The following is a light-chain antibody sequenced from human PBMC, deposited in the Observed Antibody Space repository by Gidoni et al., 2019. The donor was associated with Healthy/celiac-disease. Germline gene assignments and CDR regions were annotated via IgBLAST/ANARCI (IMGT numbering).Light chain of an antibody. V-gene: IGLV4-69*01. J-gene: IGLJ3*02. CDR2: LNSDVSH. CDR1: SGHSSYA. Sequence: QLVLTQSPSASASLGASVKLTCPLSSGHSSYAIAWHQQQPEKGPRYLMKLNSDVSHSKGDGIPDRFSGSSSGAERYLTIASLQSEDEADYYCQTWGTGIGVFGGGTKLTVL. CDR3: QTWGTGIGV.